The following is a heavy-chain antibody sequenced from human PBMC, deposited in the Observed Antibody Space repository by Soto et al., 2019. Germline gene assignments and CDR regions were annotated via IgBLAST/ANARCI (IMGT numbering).Heavy chain of an antibody. CDR1: GYRFTSYG. V-gene: IGHV1-18*01. CDR3: ARVSGYYLPDY. J-gene: IGHJ4*02. D-gene: IGHD5-12*01. CDR2: ISAYDDNT. Sequence: ASVKVSCKASGYRFTSYGISWVRQAPGQGLEWLGWISAYDDNTKYAQTLQGRVSMSTDTSASTAYMELSSLRSEDTAVYYCARVSGYYLPDYWGQGTLVTVSS.